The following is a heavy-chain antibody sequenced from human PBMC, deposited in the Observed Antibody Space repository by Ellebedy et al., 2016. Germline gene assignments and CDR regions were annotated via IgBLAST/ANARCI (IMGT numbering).Heavy chain of an antibody. V-gene: IGHV1-18*01. J-gene: IGHJ4*02. D-gene: IGHD3-3*02. CDR1: GYTFTSYG. CDR3: ARAITLLVLGGEFDY. CDR2: ISAYNGNT. Sequence: ASVKVSCXASGYTFTSYGISWVRQAPGQGLEWMGWISAYNGNTNYAQKLQGRVTMTTDTSTSTAYMELRSLRSDDTAVYYCARAITLLVLGGEFDYWGQGTLVTVSS.